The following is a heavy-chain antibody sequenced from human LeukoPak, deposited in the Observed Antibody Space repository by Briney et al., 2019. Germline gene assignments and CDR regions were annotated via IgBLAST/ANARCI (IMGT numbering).Heavy chain of an antibody. J-gene: IGHJ4*02. D-gene: IGHD1-26*01. V-gene: IGHV3-23*01. Sequence: GGSLRLSCAASGFTFSSYWMSWVRQAPGKGLEWVSSISSIGGSTYYAASVKGRFTISRDSSENALYLQMNSLRAEDTAVYYCAKGGGGSYPYYLNYWGQGTLATVSS. CDR2: ISSIGGST. CDR1: GFTFSSYW. CDR3: AKGGGGSYPYYLNY.